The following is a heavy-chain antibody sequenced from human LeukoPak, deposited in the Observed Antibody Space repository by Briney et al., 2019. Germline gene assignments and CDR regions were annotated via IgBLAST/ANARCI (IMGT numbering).Heavy chain of an antibody. V-gene: IGHV4-39*07. CDR3: ARETIVVVTGTNWFDP. CDR1: GGSISSSSYY. D-gene: IGHD2-21*02. Sequence: PSETLSLTCTVSGGSISSSSYYWGWIRQPPGKGLEWIGSIYYSGSTYYNPSLKSRVTISVDTSKNQFSLKLSSVAAADTAVYYCARETIVVVTGTNWFDPWGQGTLVTVSS. J-gene: IGHJ5*02. CDR2: IYYSGST.